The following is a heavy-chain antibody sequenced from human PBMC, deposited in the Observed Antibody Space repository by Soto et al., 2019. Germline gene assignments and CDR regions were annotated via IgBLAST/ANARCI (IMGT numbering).Heavy chain of an antibody. J-gene: IGHJ4*02. CDR3: AKRKYGDYVGGFDR. Sequence: EAQLLESGGGLVLPGGSLRLSCPVSGFTFNNYAMSWVRQPPGKGLEWVSSITSSGGSTYYADSVKGRLTISRDNSENTLYLQMNSLRVEDTAVYYCAKRKYGDYVGGFDRWGQGTLVTVSS. D-gene: IGHD4-17*01. CDR1: GFTFNNYA. CDR2: ITSSGGST. V-gene: IGHV3-23*01.